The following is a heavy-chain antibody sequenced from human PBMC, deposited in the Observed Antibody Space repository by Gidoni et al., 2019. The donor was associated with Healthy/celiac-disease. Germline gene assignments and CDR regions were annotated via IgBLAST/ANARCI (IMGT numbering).Heavy chain of an antibody. J-gene: IGHJ5*02. CDR1: GYTFTSYD. CDR3: ARTKMGRGVIITSWFDP. Sequence: QVQLVQSGAEVKKPGASVKVSCKASGYTFTSYDINWVRQATGQGLEWMGWMNPNSGNTGYAQKFQGRVTMTRNTSISAAYMELTSLRSEDTAVYFCARTKMGRGVIITSWFDPWGQGTLVTVSS. CDR2: MNPNSGNT. D-gene: IGHD3-10*01. V-gene: IGHV1-8*01.